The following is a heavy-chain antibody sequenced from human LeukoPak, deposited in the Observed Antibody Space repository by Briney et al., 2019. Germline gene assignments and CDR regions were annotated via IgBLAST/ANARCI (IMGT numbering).Heavy chain of an antibody. Sequence: SETLSLTCTVSGGSISSSSYYWGWIRQPPGKGLEWIGSIYYSGSTYYNPSLKSRVTISVDTSKNQFSLKLNSVTAADTALYYCARHGLIAGGWFHPWGQGTLVTVSS. CDR2: IYYSGST. V-gene: IGHV4-39*01. CDR3: ARHGLIAGGWFHP. D-gene: IGHD6-13*01. J-gene: IGHJ5*02. CDR1: GGSISSSSYY.